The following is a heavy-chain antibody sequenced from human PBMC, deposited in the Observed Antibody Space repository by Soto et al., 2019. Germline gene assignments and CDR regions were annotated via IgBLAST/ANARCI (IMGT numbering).Heavy chain of an antibody. Sequence: GGSLRLSCAASGFTFSIYAMTWVRQAPGKGLEWVSSISDSGGNTHYADSVKGRFTISRDNSKNTLYLQMDSLRAEDTAIYYCAKDATTVFGVDSTLIDYWGQGTLVTVSS. J-gene: IGHJ4*02. CDR3: AKDATTVFGVDSTLIDY. D-gene: IGHD3-3*01. CDR2: ISDSGGNT. CDR1: GFTFSIYA. V-gene: IGHV3-23*01.